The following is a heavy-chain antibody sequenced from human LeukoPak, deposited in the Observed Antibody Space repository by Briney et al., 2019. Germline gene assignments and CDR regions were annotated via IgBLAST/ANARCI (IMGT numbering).Heavy chain of an antibody. CDR2: IYYSGST. J-gene: IGHJ6*02. CDR1: GGSISSGDYY. CDR3: ARDETSFHYGMDV. V-gene: IGHV4-30-4*01. Sequence: SQTLSLTCTVSGGSISSGDYYWSWIRQPPGKGLEWIGYIYYSGSTYYNPSLKSRVTISVVTSKNQFSLKLSSVTAADTAVYYCARDETSFHYGMDVWGQGTTVTVSS.